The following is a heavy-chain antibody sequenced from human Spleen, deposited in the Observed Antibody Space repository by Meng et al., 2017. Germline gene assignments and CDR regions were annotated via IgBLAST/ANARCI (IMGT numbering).Heavy chain of an antibody. V-gene: IGHV3-30-3*01. J-gene: IGHJ6*02. CDR3: ARATVTPGAYYYGMDV. CDR1: GFTFSTYA. D-gene: IGHD4-11*01. Sequence: GGPLRLSCAASGFTFSTYAMCRVRQAPGKGLEWVAVISFDGSNKHYADSVKGRITVSRDNSKNTLYLQMNSMRAEDTAVYYCARATVTPGAYYYGMDVWGQGTTVTVSS. CDR2: ISFDGSNK.